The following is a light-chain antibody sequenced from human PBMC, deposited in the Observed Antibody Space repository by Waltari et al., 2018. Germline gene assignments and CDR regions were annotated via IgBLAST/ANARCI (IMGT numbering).Light chain of an antibody. V-gene: IGKV1-5*03. CDR3: QQHNRYLWT. Sequence: DIQLTQSPSTLSASVGDRVTITCRASQSISTCLAWYQQKPGKAPKHLIDKASTLETGVPSRFSGSGSGTEFTLTVSSLQPDDLATYYGQQHNRYLWTFGQGTKVEIK. CDR2: KAS. J-gene: IGKJ1*01. CDR1: QSISTC.